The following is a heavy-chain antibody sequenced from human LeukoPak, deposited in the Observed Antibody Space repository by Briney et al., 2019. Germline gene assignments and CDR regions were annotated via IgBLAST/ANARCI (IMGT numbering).Heavy chain of an antibody. Sequence: GGSLRLSCAASGFTFDDYAMHWVRHAPGEGLEWASGISWNSGSIGYADSVKGRFTISRDNAKNSLYLQMNSLRAEDTALYYCVSLELPTYWGQGTLVTVSS. V-gene: IGHV3-9*01. CDR1: GFTFDDYA. CDR2: ISWNSGSI. CDR3: VSLELPTY. J-gene: IGHJ4*02. D-gene: IGHD1-7*01.